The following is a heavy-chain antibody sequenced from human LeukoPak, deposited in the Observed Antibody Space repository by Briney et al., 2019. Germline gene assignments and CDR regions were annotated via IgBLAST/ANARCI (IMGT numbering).Heavy chain of an antibody. CDR2: IYYSGST. D-gene: IGHD1-7*01. V-gene: IGHV4-59*12. CDR3: ARDLGRNYYFDY. Sequence: SETLSLTCTVSGGSISSYYWSWIRQPPGKGLEWTGYIYYSGSTYYNPSLKSRVTISVDTSKNQFSLKLSSVTAADTAVYYCARDLGRNYYFDYWGQGTLVTVSS. CDR1: GGSISSYY. J-gene: IGHJ4*02.